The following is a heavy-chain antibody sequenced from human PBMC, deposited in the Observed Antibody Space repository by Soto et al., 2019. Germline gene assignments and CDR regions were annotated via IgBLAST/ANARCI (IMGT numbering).Heavy chain of an antibody. CDR3: ANGDSSGFEYFQS. CDR2: VSFDGTNK. J-gene: IGHJ1*01. Sequence: ESGGGVVQPGMTLRLSCTASGFTFSSHGMHWVRQAPGKGLEWVAVVSFDGTNKNYADSVRGRFTISRDNSKNTLYLQMSSLRAEDTAVYYCANGDSSGFEYFQSWGQGPLVTVSS. CDR1: GFTFSSHG. V-gene: IGHV3-30*18. D-gene: IGHD3-22*01.